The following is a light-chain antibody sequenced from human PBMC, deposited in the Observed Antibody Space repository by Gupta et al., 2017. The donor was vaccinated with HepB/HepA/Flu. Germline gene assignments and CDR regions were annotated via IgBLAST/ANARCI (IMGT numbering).Light chain of an antibody. CDR3: QQYGSSPWT. Sequence: EIVLTQSPGTLSLSPGERATLSCRASQSVSSSYLAWYQQRPGQAPRLFIYGASSRATGSSDRFSGSGSGTDCTLTISRLEPEDFAVYYCQQYGSSPWTFGQGTKVESK. CDR2: GAS. J-gene: IGKJ1*01. V-gene: IGKV3-20*01. CDR1: QSVSSSY.